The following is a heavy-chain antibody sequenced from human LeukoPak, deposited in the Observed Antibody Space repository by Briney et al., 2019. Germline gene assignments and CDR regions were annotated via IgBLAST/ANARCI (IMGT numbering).Heavy chain of an antibody. CDR1: RFTFSAYS. Sequence: GGSLRLSCAASRFTFSAYSMSWVRQAPGKGLEWVSAISGSGGNTYYADSVKGRFTISRDNSKNTLYLQMNSLRAEDTAAYYRARGGILYGMDVWGQGTTVTVSS. CDR2: ISGSGGNT. V-gene: IGHV3-23*01. CDR3: ARGGILYGMDV. J-gene: IGHJ6*02. D-gene: IGHD6-13*01.